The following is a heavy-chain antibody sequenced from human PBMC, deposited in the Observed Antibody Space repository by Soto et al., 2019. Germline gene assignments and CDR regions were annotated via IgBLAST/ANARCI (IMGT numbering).Heavy chain of an antibody. CDR2: ITDTGGDT. Sequence: PGGSLRLSCVASGITFWSRAMSWVRQAPGEGLEWVSTITDTGGDTKYADSVRGRFTMSRDNSKKTLYLQMNSLRVEDSALYYCARGSTDSYPGSRIFDFWGRGTLVTVSS. D-gene: IGHD3-10*01. CDR1: GITFWSRA. CDR3: ARGSTDSYPGSRIFDF. J-gene: IGHJ4*02. V-gene: IGHV3-23*01.